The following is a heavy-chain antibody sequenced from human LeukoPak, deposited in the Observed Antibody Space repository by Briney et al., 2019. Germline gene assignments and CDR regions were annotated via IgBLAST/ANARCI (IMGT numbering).Heavy chain of an antibody. CDR1: GFTFSSFR. CDR3: ARDLRLDTNPHIWFDP. D-gene: IGHD3-9*01. J-gene: IGHJ5*02. V-gene: IGHV3-74*01. CDR2: INNDGSTT. Sequence: RGGSLRLSCAASGFTFSSFRMHGVRQAPGKGLVWVSRINNDGSTTSYEDSVKGRFIISSDNANNTLYLQMNSLRAEDTAVYFCARDLRLDTNPHIWFDPWGQGTLVTVSS.